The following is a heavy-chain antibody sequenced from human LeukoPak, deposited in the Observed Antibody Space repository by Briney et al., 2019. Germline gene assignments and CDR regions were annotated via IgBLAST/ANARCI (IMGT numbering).Heavy chain of an antibody. CDR1: GFTFSSYA. V-gene: IGHV3-30*18. J-gene: IGHJ4*02. Sequence: PGGSLRLSCAASGFTFSSYAMHWVRQAPGKGLEWVAVISYDETYKYYADSVKGRFTISRDNSKNTLYLQMNSLRAEDTAVYYCAKDRQQWFAEEYWGQGTLVTVSS. CDR3: AKDRQQWFAEEY. CDR2: ISYDETYK. D-gene: IGHD6-19*01.